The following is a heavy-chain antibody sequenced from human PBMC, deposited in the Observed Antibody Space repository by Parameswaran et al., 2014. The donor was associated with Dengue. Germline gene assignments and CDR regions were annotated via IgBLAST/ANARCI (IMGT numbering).Heavy chain of an antibody. CDR3: ATLRSYSGDSYFDYYGMDL. CDR2: NAPSGADT. D-gene: IGHD6-19*01. Sequence: WVRQAPGQGLEWMGINAPSGADTRYAQKFQGRVSMTRDTSTKTVYMELSSLTSEDTAVYYCATLRSYSGDSYFDYYGMDLWGQGTAVTVSS. V-gene: IGHV1-46*03. J-gene: IGHJ6*02.